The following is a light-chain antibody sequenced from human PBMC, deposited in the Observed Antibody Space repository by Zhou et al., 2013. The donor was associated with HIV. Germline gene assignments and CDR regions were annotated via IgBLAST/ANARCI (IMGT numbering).Light chain of an antibody. V-gene: IGKV2-28*01. CDR1: ESLLHSNGKIY. CDR3: MTNLRTPPT. J-gene: IGKJ4*01. CDR2: FGS. Sequence: DVVMTQSPLSLAVTPGEAASISCRSSESLLHSNGKIYLDWYLQKAGQSPQLLIYFGSNRASGVPDRFTGSGSGTDFTLKISRVETEDVGIYYCMTNLRTPPTFGGGTKVEI.